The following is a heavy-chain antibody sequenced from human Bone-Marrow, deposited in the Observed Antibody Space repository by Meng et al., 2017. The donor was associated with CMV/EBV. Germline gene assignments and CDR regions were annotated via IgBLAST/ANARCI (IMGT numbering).Heavy chain of an antibody. CDR3: ARTQDTAMVAYYFDY. V-gene: IGHV4-4*07. J-gene: IGHJ4*02. Sequence: VRLRGSGPGLVKPSETLSLTCSVSGGSISSYYWSWIRQPAGKGLEWIGRIYTSGSTNYNPSLKSRVTMSVDTSKNQFSLKLSSVTAADTAVYYCARTQDTAMVAYYFDYWGQGTLVTVSS. D-gene: IGHD5-18*01. CDR2: IYTSGST. CDR1: GGSISSYY.